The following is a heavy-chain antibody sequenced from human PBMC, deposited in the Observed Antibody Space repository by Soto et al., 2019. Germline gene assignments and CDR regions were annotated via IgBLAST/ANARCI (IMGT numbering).Heavy chain of an antibody. CDR2: VTPDGSSK. CDR3: ITLSTAVDYFAFDI. CDR1: GFRFRDYW. Sequence: EVQLVESGGGLVRPGGSLSLSCAASGFRFRDYWMHWVRQPPGGGMVWVSRVTPDGSSKDYACSVQGRFTISRDNANNMEYLQIDKLRAEDMAFYYCITLSTAVDYFAFDIWGLGTMVTVSS. J-gene: IGHJ3*02. D-gene: IGHD6-25*01. V-gene: IGHV3-74*01.